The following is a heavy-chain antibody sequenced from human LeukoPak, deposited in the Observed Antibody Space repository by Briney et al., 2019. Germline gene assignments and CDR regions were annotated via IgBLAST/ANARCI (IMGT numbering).Heavy chain of an antibody. CDR3: ARARSPSSGYLLRDHNWFDP. Sequence: ASAKVSCKASGYTFTNYGINWVRQAPGQGLEWLGWISTYSGNKNYAQKCQGRVTITTDESTSTAYMELSSLSSEDTAVYYCARARSPSSGYLLRDHNWFDPWGQGTLVTVSS. J-gene: IGHJ5*02. V-gene: IGHV1-18*01. CDR1: GYTFTNYG. CDR2: ISTYSGNK. D-gene: IGHD3-22*01.